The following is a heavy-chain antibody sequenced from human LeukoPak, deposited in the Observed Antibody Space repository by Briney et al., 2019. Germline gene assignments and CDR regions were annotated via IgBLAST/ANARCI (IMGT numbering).Heavy chain of an antibody. CDR3: ARDSFGHDNDFDY. CDR1: GYTFTNYF. CDR2: INSNSGGT. Sequence: GASVTVSCKASGYTFTNYFLHWLRQAPGKGLEWMGWINSNSGGTHYAQKFQGRVTMTRDTSINTAYMELSRLRSDDTAVYYCARDSFGHDNDFDYWGQETLVTVSS. D-gene: IGHD3-10*01. V-gene: IGHV1-2*02. J-gene: IGHJ4*02.